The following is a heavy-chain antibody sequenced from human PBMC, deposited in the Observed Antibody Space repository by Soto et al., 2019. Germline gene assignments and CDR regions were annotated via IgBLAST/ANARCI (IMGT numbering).Heavy chain of an antibody. D-gene: IGHD2-21*01. CDR3: AKHIEGAGNWYFDL. Sequence: EVQLLESGGGLVQPGGSLGLSCVASGFTFSIYAMSWVRQVPGKGPEWVSVINGRGSPTFYADSVKGRFTISRDNSKNTLYLPMNSLRAEDTAIYYCAKHIEGAGNWYFDLWGRGTLVAVSS. J-gene: IGHJ2*01. V-gene: IGHV3-23*01. CDR1: GFTFSIYA. CDR2: INGRGSPT.